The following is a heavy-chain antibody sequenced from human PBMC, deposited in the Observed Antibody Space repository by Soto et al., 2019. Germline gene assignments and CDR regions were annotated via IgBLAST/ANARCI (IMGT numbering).Heavy chain of an antibody. CDR3: ARWLSLTGLDS. CDR2: INNNGVIT. V-gene: IGHV3-64*01. Sequence: EVLLVESGGDLVQPGGSLRLSCAASGFTFSNYDMHWVRQAPGKGLEYVSAINNNGVITYYANSVKGRFTISRDNSRNTLYLQVGSLRADDTALYYCARWLSLTGLDSWGQGTLVTVSS. J-gene: IGHJ5*01. CDR1: GFTFSNYD. D-gene: IGHD3-16*01.